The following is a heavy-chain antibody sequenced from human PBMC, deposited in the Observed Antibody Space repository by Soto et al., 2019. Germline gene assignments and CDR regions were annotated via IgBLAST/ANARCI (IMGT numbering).Heavy chain of an antibody. Sequence: GSLRLSCVASGLTFSSVAMSWVRQAPGKGLEWVSTFGSVGATYYADSVKGRFTISKDSSKNILFLQMNSLTAEDTAVYYCAKRSNAHHFDFWGQGTLVTVSS. CDR3: AKRSNAHHFDF. V-gene: IGHV3-23*01. CDR2: FGSVGAT. CDR1: GLTFSSVA. J-gene: IGHJ4*02.